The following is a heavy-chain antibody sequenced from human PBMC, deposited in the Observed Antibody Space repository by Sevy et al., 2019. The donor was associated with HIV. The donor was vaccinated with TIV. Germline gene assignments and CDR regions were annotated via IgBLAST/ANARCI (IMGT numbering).Heavy chain of an antibody. CDR3: ARGTYYYDSSGYEDAFDN. CDR1: GDSVSSNSAA. J-gene: IGHJ3*02. D-gene: IGHD3-22*01. Sequence: QSQTLSLTCAIPGDSVSSNSAAWNWIRQSPSRGLEWLGRTYYRSKWNNAYAVTVKSRITINPDTSKNQFPLTLNSVTPEDTAVYDCARGTYYYDSSGYEDAFDNWGQGTMVTVSS. V-gene: IGHV6-1*01. CDR2: TYYRSKWNN.